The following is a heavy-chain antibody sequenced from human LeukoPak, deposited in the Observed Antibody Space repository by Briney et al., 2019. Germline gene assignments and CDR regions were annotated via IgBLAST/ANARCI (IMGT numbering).Heavy chain of an antibody. CDR3: ARGGPRYCSGGSCPNTYYYYGMDV. D-gene: IGHD2-15*01. J-gene: IGHJ6*02. V-gene: IGHV4-34*01. CDR2: TNHSGST. CDR1: GGSFSGYY. Sequence: PSETLSLTCAVYGGSFSGYYWSWIRQPPGKGLEWIGETNHSGSTNYNPSLKSRVTISVDTSKNQFSLKLSSVTAADTAVYYCARGGPRYCSGGSCPNTYYYYGMDVWGQGTTVTVSS.